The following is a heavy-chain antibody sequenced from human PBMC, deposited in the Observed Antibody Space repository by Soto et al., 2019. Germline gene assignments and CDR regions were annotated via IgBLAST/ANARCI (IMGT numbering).Heavy chain of an antibody. J-gene: IGHJ3*02. CDR2: INPNSGGT. CDR1: GYTFTGYY. V-gene: IGHV1-2*02. Sequence: QVQLVQSGAEVKKPGASVKVSCKAFGYTFTGYYMHWVRQAPGQGLEWMGWINPNSGGTNYAQKFQGRVTMTRDTSISTAYMELSRLRSDDTAVYYCARVPIVVVPAAIPDAFDIWGQGTMVTVSS. CDR3: ARVPIVVVPAAIPDAFDI. D-gene: IGHD2-2*02.